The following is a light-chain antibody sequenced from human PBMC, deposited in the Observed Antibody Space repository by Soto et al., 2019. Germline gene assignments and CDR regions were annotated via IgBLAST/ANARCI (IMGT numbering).Light chain of an antibody. CDR2: ANT. CDR1: SSNIGATYD. Sequence: QSVLTQPPSVSGAPGQRVTISCTGSSSNIGATYDVHWYQQFPGTAPKLLIYANTNRPSGVPDRFSGSKSGTSASLAITGLQAEDEADYYCQSYDSSLSGYVFGTGTKVT. V-gene: IGLV1-40*01. CDR3: QSYDSSLSGYV. J-gene: IGLJ1*01.